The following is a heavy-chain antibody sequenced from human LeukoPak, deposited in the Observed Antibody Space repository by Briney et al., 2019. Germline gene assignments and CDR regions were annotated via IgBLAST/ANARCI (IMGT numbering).Heavy chain of an antibody. CDR1: GGSISSYY. D-gene: IGHD6-13*01. CDR3: ASSGGYSSSWYTGGEYDY. J-gene: IGHJ4*02. Sequence: SETLSLTCTVSGGSISSYYWSWIRQPAGKGLEWIGRIYTSGSTNYNPSLKSRATMSVDTSKNQFSLKLSSVTAADTAVYYCASSGGYSSSWYTGGEYDYWGQGTLVTVSS. V-gene: IGHV4-4*07. CDR2: IYTSGST.